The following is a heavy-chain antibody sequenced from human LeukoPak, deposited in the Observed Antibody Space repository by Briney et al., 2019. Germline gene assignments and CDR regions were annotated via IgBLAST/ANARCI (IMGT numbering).Heavy chain of an antibody. Sequence: GGSLRLSCEASGFSLSISGMNWVRQGPGKGLEWVSYISSSSDLMSYVASVKGRFTVSRDNAKNSLFLQMNSLRDEDTAVYYCARVLRGLYNLGDWGQGTLVTVSS. CDR3: ARVLRGLYNLGD. V-gene: IGHV3-48*02. J-gene: IGHJ4*02. CDR1: GFSLSISG. D-gene: IGHD3-10*01. CDR2: ISSSSDLM.